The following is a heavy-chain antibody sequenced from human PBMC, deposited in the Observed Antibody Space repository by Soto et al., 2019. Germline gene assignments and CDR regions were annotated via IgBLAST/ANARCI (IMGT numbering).Heavy chain of an antibody. V-gene: IGHV4-30-4*01. CDR1: GGSISGGVHS. D-gene: IGHD2-8*01. Sequence: QVQLQESGPGLVKPSETLSLTCTVSGGSISGGVHSWSWIRQPPGKCLEWIGHIFDSGSTYYNPYLKSRLTISVDTSKNQFSLRLSSVTAADTAGYYCAREIMPLTNDWYFDLWGRGTLVTVSS. CDR3: AREIMPLTNDWYFDL. J-gene: IGHJ2*01. CDR2: IFDSGST.